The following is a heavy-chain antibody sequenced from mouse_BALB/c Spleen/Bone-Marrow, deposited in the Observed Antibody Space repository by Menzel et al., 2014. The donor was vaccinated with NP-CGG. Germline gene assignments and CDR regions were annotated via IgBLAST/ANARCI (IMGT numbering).Heavy chain of an antibody. V-gene: IGHV5-9*02. D-gene: IGHD2-14*01. Sequence: EVKLVESGGGLVKPGGSLKLSCAASGFVFSSYDMSGVRQTPEKRLEWVATISSGGSYTYYPDSVKGRFTISRDNARNTLYLQMSSLRSEDTALYYCARHVVEVRRALDCWGQGTSVTVSS. CDR3: ARHVVEVRRALDC. J-gene: IGHJ4*01. CDR1: GFVFSSYD. CDR2: ISSGGSYT.